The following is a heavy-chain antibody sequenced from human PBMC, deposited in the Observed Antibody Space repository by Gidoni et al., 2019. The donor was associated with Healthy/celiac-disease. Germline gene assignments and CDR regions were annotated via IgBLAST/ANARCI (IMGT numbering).Heavy chain of an antibody. V-gene: IGHV4-59*01. CDR2: IYYSGST. CDR3: ARADDSSGYYYYWYFDL. J-gene: IGHJ2*01. Sequence: QVQLQESGPGLVKPSETLSLTCTVSGGSISSYYWSWIRQPPGKGLEWIGYIYYSGSTNYNPSLKSRVTISVDTSKNQFSLKLSSVTAADTAVYYCARADDSSGYYYYWYFDLWGRDTLVTVSS. CDR1: GGSISSYY. D-gene: IGHD3-22*01.